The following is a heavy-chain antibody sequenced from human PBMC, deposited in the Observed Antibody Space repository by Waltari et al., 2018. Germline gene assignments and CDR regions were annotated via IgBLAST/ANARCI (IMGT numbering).Heavy chain of an antibody. CDR3: ARGGGSLDY. CDR1: GFTFNTYW. D-gene: IGHD3-10*01. CDR2: INSEGSLI. Sequence: VQLVESGGGLVRPGGSLRLSCAASGFTFNTYWLHWVRQAPGKGLVWVERINSEGSLISYAASVKGRLTISRDNAKNTLYLQMNSLRAEDTDVYYCARGGGSLDYWGQGTQVTVAS. J-gene: IGHJ4*02. V-gene: IGHV3-74*01.